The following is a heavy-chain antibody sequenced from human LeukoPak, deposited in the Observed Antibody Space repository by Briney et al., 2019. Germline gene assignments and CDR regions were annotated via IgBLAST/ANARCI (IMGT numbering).Heavy chain of an antibody. CDR1: GFTFSSYW. J-gene: IGHJ5*02. Sequence: GGSLRLSCAASGFTFSSYWMHWVRQAPGKGLVWVSRINSDGSSTHYADSVKGRFTISRDNAKNTLYLQMNSLRAEDTAVYHCARVGVVAITGWFDPWGQGTLVTVSS. CDR2: INSDGSST. D-gene: IGHD2-15*01. CDR3: ARVGVVAITGWFDP. V-gene: IGHV3-74*01.